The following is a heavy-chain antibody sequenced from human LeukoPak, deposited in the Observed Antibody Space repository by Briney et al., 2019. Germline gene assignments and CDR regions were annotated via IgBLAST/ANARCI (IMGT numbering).Heavy chain of an antibody. CDR3: ARGFYDYVWGSPRAYYYYGMDV. CDR2: INHSGST. CDR1: GGSFSGYY. J-gene: IGHJ6*02. Sequence: SETLSLTCAVYGGSFSGYYWSWIRQPPGKGLEWIGEINHSGSTNYNPSLKSRVTISVDTSKNQFSLKLSSVTAADTAVYYCARGFYDYVWGSPRAYYYYGMDVWGQGTTVTVSS. D-gene: IGHD3-16*01. V-gene: IGHV4-34*01.